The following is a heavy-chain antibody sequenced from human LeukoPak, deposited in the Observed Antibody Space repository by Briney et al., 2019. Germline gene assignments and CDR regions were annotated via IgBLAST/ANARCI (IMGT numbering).Heavy chain of an antibody. CDR2: IYHSGST. D-gene: IGHD3-3*01. J-gene: IGHJ4*02. CDR1: DYSINSGYY. V-gene: IGHV4-38-2*02. Sequence: SETLSLTCIVSDYSINSGYYWDWIRQPPGKGLEWIGSIYHSGSTYYNPSLKSRVTISVDTSKNQFSLKLSSVTAANTAMYYCARVFWSGYSYFDYWGQGTLVTVTS. CDR3: ARVFWSGYSYFDY.